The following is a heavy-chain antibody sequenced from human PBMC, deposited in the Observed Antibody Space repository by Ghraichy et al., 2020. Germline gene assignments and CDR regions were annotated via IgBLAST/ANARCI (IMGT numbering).Heavy chain of an antibody. CDR2: ISGNNVHT. D-gene: IGHD2-8*02. V-gene: IGHV3-11*06. CDR1: GFTFSDYF. J-gene: IGHJ4*02. Sequence: LNISCVASGFTFSDYFMSWIRKTPGKGLECISYISGNNVHTNYTDSVRGRFTVSRDNAKYSVYLEMNRLAAEDTGVYYCARVRGYFTGGSSLFDYWGLGTRVTVSS. CDR3: ARVRGYFTGGSSLFDY.